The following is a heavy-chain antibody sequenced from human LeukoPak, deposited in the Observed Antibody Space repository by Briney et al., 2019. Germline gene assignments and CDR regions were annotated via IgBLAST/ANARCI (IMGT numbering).Heavy chain of an antibody. J-gene: IGHJ3*02. CDR1: GYTFTGYY. D-gene: IGHD6-13*01. CDR2: INPNSGGT. CDR3: ARDVAAADKNAFDI. Sequence: ASVKVSCKASGYTFTGYYMHWVRQAPGQGLEWMGWINPNSGGTNYAQKFQGWVTMTRDTSISTAYMELSRLRSDDTAVYYCARDVAAADKNAFDIWGQGTMVTVSS. V-gene: IGHV1-2*04.